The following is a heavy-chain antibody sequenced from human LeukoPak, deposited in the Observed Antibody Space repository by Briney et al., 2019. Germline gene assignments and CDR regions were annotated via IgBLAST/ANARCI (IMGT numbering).Heavy chain of an antibody. V-gene: IGHV4-4*07. CDR3: ESLNIAVAGTQDAFDI. CDR1: GGSISSYY. CDR2: IYTSGST. Sequence: SETLSLTCTVSGGSISSYYWSWIRQPAGKGLEWIGRIYTSGSTNYNPSLKSRVTMSVDTSKNQFSLKLSSVTAADTAVYYCESLNIAVAGTQDAFDIWGQGTMVTVSS. J-gene: IGHJ3*02. D-gene: IGHD6-19*01.